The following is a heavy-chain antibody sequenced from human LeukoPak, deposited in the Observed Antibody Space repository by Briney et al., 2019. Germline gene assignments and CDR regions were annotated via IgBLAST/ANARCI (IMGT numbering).Heavy chain of an antibody. J-gene: IGHJ6*03. D-gene: IGHD2-15*01. CDR1: GFTFSSYA. CDR2: ISYDGSNK. CDR3: ARDGSLVVVAAGYYYMDV. V-gene: IGHV3-30-3*01. Sequence: GGSLRLSCAASGFTFSSYAMHWVRQAPGKGLEWVAVISYDGSNKYYADSVKGRFTISRDNSKNTLYLQMNSLRAEDTAVYYCARDGSLVVVAAGYYYMDVWGKGTTVTVSS.